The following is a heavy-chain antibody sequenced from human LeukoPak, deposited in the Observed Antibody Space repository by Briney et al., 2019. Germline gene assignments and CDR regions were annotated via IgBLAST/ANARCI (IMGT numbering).Heavy chain of an antibody. CDR1: GASITSYY. CDR2: IYYSGST. CDR3: ARLDPNWYFEL. V-gene: IGHV4-59*08. J-gene: IGHJ2*01. Sequence: SETLSHTCTVSGASITSYYWGWIRQPPGKGLECIGYIYYSGSTNYNPSLKRRVSMSVGTSRAQFSLRLSSVTAADTAVYYCARLDPNWYFELWGRGTLVTVSS.